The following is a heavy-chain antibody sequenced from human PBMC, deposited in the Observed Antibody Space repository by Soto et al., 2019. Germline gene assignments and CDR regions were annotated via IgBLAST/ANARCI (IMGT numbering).Heavy chain of an antibody. Sequence: SETLSLTCTVSGGSIRSDNYYWNWIRQPPGKGLEWIGSIYHSGSTYYNSSLNSRITISVDTSKNRFSLRLNSVTAADTALYYCARGRILQDYWGHGTLVTVSS. J-gene: IGHJ4*01. CDR1: GGSIRSDNYY. V-gene: IGHV4-39*01. CDR2: IYHSGST. CDR3: ARGRILQDY. D-gene: IGHD3-3*02.